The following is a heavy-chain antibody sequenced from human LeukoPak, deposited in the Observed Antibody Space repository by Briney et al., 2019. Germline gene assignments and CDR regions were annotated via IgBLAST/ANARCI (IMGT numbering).Heavy chain of an antibody. Sequence: GGSLRLSCAASGLTVSSNYMSGVRQAPGKGLEWVSVIYSGGSTYYADSVKGRFTISRDNSKNTLYLQMNSLRAEDTAVYYCARERRQWLAFDYWGQGTLVTVSS. CDR1: GLTVSSNY. D-gene: IGHD6-19*01. J-gene: IGHJ4*02. CDR2: IYSGGST. CDR3: ARERRQWLAFDY. V-gene: IGHV3-53*01.